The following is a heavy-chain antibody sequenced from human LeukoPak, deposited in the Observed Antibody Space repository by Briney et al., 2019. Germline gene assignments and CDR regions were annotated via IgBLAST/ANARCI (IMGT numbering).Heavy chain of an antibody. CDR2: INHSGST. D-gene: IGHD6-6*01. V-gene: IGHV4-34*01. J-gene: IGHJ4*02. CDR3: ARVHRIAARSRYYFDY. CDR1: GGSFSGYY. Sequence: SETLSLTCAVYGGSFSGYYWGWIRQPPGKGLEWIGEINHSGSTNCNPSLKSRVTISVDTSKNQFSLKLSSATAADTAVYYCARVHRIAARSRYYFDYWGQGTLVTVSS.